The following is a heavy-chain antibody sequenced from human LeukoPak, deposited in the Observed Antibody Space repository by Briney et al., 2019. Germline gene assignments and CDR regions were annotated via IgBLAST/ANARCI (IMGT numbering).Heavy chain of an antibody. Sequence: GGSLRLSCEGSGFPFGSYGMHWVRQAPGKGLEWVAVIWYDGSNKYYADSVKGRFTISRDNSKNTLYLQMNSLRAEDTAVYYCARGGDGGPYYDSSGYLFDYWGQGTLVTVSS. CDR2: IWYDGSNK. V-gene: IGHV3-33*01. CDR1: GFPFGSYG. J-gene: IGHJ4*02. CDR3: ARGGDGGPYYDSSGYLFDY. D-gene: IGHD3-22*01.